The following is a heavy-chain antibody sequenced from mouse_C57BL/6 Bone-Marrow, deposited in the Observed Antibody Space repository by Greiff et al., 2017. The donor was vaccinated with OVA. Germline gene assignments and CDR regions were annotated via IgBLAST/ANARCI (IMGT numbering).Heavy chain of an antibody. J-gene: IGHJ4*01. V-gene: IGHV1-64*01. CDR2: IHPNSGST. D-gene: IGHD2-5*01. CDR3: VDSKFLYYAMDY. CDR1: GYTFTSYW. Sequence: VQLQQPGAELVKPGASVKLSCKASGYTFTSYWMHWVKQRPGQGLEWIGMIHPNSGSTNYNEKFKSKATLTVDKSSSTAYMQLSSLTSEVSAVYYGVDSKFLYYAMDYWGQGTSVTVSS.